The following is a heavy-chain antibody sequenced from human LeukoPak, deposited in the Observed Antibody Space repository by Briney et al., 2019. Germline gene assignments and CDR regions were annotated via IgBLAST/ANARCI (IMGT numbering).Heavy chain of an antibody. Sequence: GGSLRLSCAASGFTFSSYAMSWVRQAPGKGLEWVSAIGGSGGSTYYADSVKGRFTISRDNSKNTLYLQMNSLRAEDTAVYYCAKVPYDSSGYATYYFDHWGQGTLVTVSS. CDR3: AKVPYDSSGYATYYFDH. D-gene: IGHD3-22*01. CDR2: IGGSGGST. J-gene: IGHJ4*02. V-gene: IGHV3-23*01. CDR1: GFTFSSYA.